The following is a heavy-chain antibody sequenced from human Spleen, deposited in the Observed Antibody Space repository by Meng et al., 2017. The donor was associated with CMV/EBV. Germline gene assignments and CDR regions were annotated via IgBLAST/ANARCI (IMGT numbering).Heavy chain of an antibody. J-gene: IGHJ5*02. Sequence: KASGYTFTPHGIAWVPQAPGQGLEWMGWISTYNGNTLYTQKFQGRVTMTTDTSTSTAYMELRSLRSDDTAVYYCARDEDSSAFWFDPWGQGTLVTVSS. V-gene: IGHV1-18*01. CDR3: ARDEDSSAFWFDP. D-gene: IGHD6-6*01. CDR1: GYTFTPHG. CDR2: ISTYNGNT.